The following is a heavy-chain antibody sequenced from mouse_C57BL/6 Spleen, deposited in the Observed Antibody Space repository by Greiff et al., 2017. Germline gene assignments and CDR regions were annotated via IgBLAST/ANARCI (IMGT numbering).Heavy chain of an antibody. J-gene: IGHJ2*01. CDR1: GYAFTNYL. CDR2: INPGSGGT. Sequence: QVQLKESGAELVRPGTSVKVSCKASGYAFTNYLIEWVKQRPGQGLEWIGVINPGSGGTTSNEKFTGKATLTADKSSSTAYMQIRSRASEDSAVYFCARKGHRSGYVRCYFDYWGQGTTLTVSS. V-gene: IGHV1-54*01. CDR3: ARKGHRSGYVRCYFDY. D-gene: IGHD3-2*02.